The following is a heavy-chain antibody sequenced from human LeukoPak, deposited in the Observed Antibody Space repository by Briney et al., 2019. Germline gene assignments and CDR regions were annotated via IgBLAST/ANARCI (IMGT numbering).Heavy chain of an antibody. J-gene: IGHJ4*02. Sequence: GRSLRLSCAASGFTFSSYGMHWVRQAPGKGLEWVAVISYDGSNKYYADSVKGRFTISRDNSKNTLYLQMNSLRAEDTAVYYCANEPYGDYYFDYWGQGTLVTVSS. V-gene: IGHV3-30*18. CDR2: ISYDGSNK. D-gene: IGHD4-17*01. CDR3: ANEPYGDYYFDY. CDR1: GFTFSSYG.